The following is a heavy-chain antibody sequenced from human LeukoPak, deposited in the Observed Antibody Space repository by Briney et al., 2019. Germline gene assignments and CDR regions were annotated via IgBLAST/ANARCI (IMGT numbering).Heavy chain of an antibody. CDR3: AGGVTIVRGTSKHFDY. Sequence: PSETLSLTCTVSGYSISSGYYWGWIRQPPGKGLEWLGSIYHSGTTYKKPSLKSRVTISVDTSKNQFSLKLSSVTAADTAVYYCAGGVTIVRGTSKHFDYWGQGTLVTVSS. CDR2: IYHSGTT. CDR1: GYSISSGYY. D-gene: IGHD3-10*01. V-gene: IGHV4-38-2*02. J-gene: IGHJ4*02.